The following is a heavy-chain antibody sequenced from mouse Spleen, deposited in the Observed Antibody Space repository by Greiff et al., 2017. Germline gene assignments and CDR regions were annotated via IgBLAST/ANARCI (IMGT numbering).Heavy chain of an antibody. CDR1: GYTLTSYW. Sequence: LVESGAELVKPGASVKMSCKASGYTLTSYWINWVKQRPGQGLEWIGDIYPGSGSTNYNEKFKSKATLTVDTSSSTAYMQLSSLTSEDSAVYYCAMKDDYWGQGTTLTVSS. CDR3: AMKDDY. J-gene: IGHJ2*01. V-gene: IGHV1-55*01. CDR2: IYPGSGST.